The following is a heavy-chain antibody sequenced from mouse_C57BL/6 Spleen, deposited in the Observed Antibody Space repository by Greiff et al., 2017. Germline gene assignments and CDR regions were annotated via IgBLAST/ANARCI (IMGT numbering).Heavy chain of an antibody. CDR3: ARGEVTTRVDD. V-gene: IGHV1-50*01. Sequence: QVQLQQSGAELVKPGASVKLSCTASGYTFTSYWMQWVKQRPGQGLEWIGEIDPSDSYTNYNQKFKGKATLTVDTSSSTAYLQLSSLTSEDAAVYDCARGEVTTRVDDWGKGTSVTVAA. CDR2: IDPSDSYT. D-gene: IGHD2-2*01. CDR1: GYTFTSYW. J-gene: IGHJ4*01.